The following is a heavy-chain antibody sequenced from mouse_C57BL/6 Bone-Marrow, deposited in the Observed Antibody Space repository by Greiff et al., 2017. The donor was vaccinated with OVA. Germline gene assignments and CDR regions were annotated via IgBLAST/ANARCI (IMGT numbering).Heavy chain of an antibody. D-gene: IGHD3-3*01. V-gene: IGHV10-1*01. Sequence: EVKLVESGGGLVQPKGSLKLSCAASGFSFNTYAMNWVRQAPGKGLEWVARIRSKSNNYATYYADSVKDRFTISRDDSESMLYLQMNNLKTEDTAMYYCVRQGLAWFAYWGQGTLVTVSA. CDR3: VRQGLAWFAY. CDR1: GFSFNTYA. J-gene: IGHJ3*01. CDR2: IRSKSNNYAT.